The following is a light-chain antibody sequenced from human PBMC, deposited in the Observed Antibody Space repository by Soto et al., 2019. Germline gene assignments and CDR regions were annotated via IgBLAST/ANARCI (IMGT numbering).Light chain of an antibody. Sequence: EIVLTQSPGTLSLSPGERATLSCRASQSVSSNYLAWYQQKPGQAPRLLIYGASSRATGIPDRFSGSGSGTDFTLTIDRLEPEDFAVYHCQQYVTSPPWTFGQGTKL. V-gene: IGKV3-20*01. CDR2: GAS. CDR1: QSVSSNY. J-gene: IGKJ1*01. CDR3: QQYVTSPPWT.